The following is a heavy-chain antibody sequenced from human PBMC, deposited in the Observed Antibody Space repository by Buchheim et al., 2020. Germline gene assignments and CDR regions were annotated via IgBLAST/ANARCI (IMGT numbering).Heavy chain of an antibody. Sequence: QVQLVESGGGVVQPGRSLRLSCAASNFTFSSYGMHWVRQAPGKGLEWVALISYQGSSEFYADSVKGRFTISRDNAKNSLYLQMNSLRDEDTAVYYCASLLRTDYWGQGTL. V-gene: IGHV3-30*03. J-gene: IGHJ4*02. CDR3: ASLLRTDY. D-gene: IGHD2/OR15-2a*01. CDR2: ISYQGSSE. CDR1: NFTFSSYG.